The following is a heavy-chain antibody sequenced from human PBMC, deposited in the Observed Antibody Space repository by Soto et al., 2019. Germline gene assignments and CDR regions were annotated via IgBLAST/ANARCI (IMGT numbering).Heavy chain of an antibody. Sequence: QVQLVQSGAEVKKPGSSVKVSCKASGGTFSSYTISWVRQAPGQGLEWMGRIIPILGIANYAQKFQGRVTITADKSTSTAYMELSSLRSEDTAVYYCARAAKGGWGPFDPWGQGTLVTVSS. J-gene: IGHJ5*02. D-gene: IGHD5-12*01. CDR3: ARAAKGGWGPFDP. V-gene: IGHV1-69*02. CDR2: IIPILGIA. CDR1: GGTFSSYT.